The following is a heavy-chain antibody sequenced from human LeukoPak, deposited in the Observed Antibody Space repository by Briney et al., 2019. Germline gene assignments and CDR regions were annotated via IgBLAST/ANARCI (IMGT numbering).Heavy chain of an antibody. CDR1: GFTFSAYA. V-gene: IGHV3-64*01. J-gene: IGHJ4*02. CDR3: ARDLTGTGDY. CDR2: ITSDGGIT. Sequence: GGSLGLSCAASGFTFSAYAMHWVRQAPGKGLEYVSSITSDGGITYYANSVKGSFTISRDNSRNTLYLQMGSLRAEDMAVYYCARDLTGTGDYWGQGTLVTVSS. D-gene: IGHD1-20*01.